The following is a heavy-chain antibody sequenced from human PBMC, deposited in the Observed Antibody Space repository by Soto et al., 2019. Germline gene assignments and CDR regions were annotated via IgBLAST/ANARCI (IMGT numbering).Heavy chain of an antibody. D-gene: IGHD6-13*01. J-gene: IGHJ6*02. CDR1: GYTFTSYA. V-gene: IGHV1-3*01. Sequence: ASVKVSCKASGYTFTSYAMHWVRQAPGQRLEWMGWINAGNGNTKYSQKFQGRVTITRDTSASTAYMELSSLRSEDTAVYYCASPPIAAAGTDYYYYGMDVWGQGTTVTAP. CDR3: ASPPIAAAGTDYYYYGMDV. CDR2: INAGNGNT.